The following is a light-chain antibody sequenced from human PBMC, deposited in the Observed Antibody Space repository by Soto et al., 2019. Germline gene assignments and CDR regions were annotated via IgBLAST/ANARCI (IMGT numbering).Light chain of an antibody. Sequence: DIQMTQSPSSLSASVGDRVTVTCRASQSISSYLNWWQQRPGKAPTLLIYAASSLQSGVPSRFSGSGSGTDFTLTISSLQPEDFATYSCQQSYSTPYTFVQGTKLEIK. J-gene: IGKJ2*01. CDR2: AAS. CDR3: QQSYSTPYT. V-gene: IGKV1-39*01. CDR1: QSISSY.